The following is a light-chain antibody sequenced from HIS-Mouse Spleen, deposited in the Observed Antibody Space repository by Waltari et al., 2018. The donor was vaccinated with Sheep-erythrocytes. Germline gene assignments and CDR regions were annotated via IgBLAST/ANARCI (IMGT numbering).Light chain of an antibody. V-gene: IGLV1-47*01. CDR3: AAWDDSLSGNWV. CDR2: RNN. Sequence: QSVLTQPPSASGTPGQRVTIPCFGSSSNIGRNYVHVYQPLPGTAPKLLIYRNNQRPSGVPDRFSGSKSGTSASLAISGLRSEDEADYYCAAWDDSLSGNWVFGGGTKLTVL. J-gene: IGLJ3*02. CDR1: SSNIGRNY.